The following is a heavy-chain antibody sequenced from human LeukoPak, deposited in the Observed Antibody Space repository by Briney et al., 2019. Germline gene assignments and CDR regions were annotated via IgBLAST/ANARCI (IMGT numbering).Heavy chain of an antibody. Sequence: GESLKISCKGSGYSFTSYWIGWVRQMPGKGLEWMGIIHPGDSDTRYSPSLQGQVTISADKSISTAYVQWSSLEASDTAMYYCARLGSSSSWSRSPLEYWGQGTLVTVSS. V-gene: IGHV5-51*01. J-gene: IGHJ4*02. CDR3: ARLGSSSSWSRSPLEY. D-gene: IGHD6-13*01. CDR1: GYSFTSYW. CDR2: IHPGDSDT.